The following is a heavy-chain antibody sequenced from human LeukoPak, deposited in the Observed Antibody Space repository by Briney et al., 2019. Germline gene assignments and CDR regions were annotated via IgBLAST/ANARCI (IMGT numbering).Heavy chain of an antibody. J-gene: IGHJ3*02. CDR3: AKDGSSGDAFDI. D-gene: IGHD6-25*01. V-gene: IGHV3-23*01. CDR2: INTGGNT. Sequence: GGSLRLSCAASGFTFSSYAMNWVRQAPGKGLEWVSAINTGGNTYYADSVKGRFTISRDNSKNTLYLQMNSLRAEDTAVYYCAKDGSSGDAFDIWGQGTMVTVSS. CDR1: GFTFSSYA.